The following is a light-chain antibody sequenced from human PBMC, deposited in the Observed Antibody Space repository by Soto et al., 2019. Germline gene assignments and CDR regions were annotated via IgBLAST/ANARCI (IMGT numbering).Light chain of an antibody. CDR3: QVWDSSSDRI. J-gene: IGLJ2*01. V-gene: IGLV3-21*04. CDR2: YDS. CDR1: NIGSKG. Sequence: SYELSQPPSVSVAPGKTARITCGGNNIGSKGVQWYQQKPGQAPVLVIYYDSERPSGIPERFSGSNSGNTATLTISRVEAGDEADYYCQVWDSSSDRIFGGGTKVTVL.